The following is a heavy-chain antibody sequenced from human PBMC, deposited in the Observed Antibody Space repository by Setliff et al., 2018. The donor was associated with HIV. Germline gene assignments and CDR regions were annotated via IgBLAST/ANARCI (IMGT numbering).Heavy chain of an antibody. CDR2: IHTSGTT. D-gene: IGHD1-1*01. V-gene: IGHV4-59*08. CDR1: GDSSSNDY. CDR3: ARQGQLGSE. Sequence: SETLSLTCTVSGDSSSNDYWTWVRQPPGKGLEWIGNIHTSGTTKYNPSLNSRVTISVDMSKSQFSLRLSSVTAADTAVYYCARQGQLGSEWGQGTLVTVSS. J-gene: IGHJ4*02.